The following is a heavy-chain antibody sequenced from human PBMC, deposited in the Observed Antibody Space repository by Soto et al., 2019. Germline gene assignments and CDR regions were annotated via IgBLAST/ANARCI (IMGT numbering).Heavy chain of an antibody. CDR3: ARDQPGYSYGYGLGY. D-gene: IGHD5-18*01. V-gene: IGHV3-21*01. J-gene: IGHJ4*02. Sequence: DSGGGLVKPGGSLRLSCAASGFTFSSYSMNWVRQAPGKGLEWVSSISSSSSYIYYADSVKGRFTISRDNAKNSLYLQMNSLRAEDTAVYYCARDQPGYSYGYGLGYWGQGTLVTVSS. CDR2: ISSSSSYI. CDR1: GFTFSSYS.